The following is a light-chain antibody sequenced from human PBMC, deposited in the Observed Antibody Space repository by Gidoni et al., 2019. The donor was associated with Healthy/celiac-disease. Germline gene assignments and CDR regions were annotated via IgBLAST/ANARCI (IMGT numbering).Light chain of an antibody. CDR3: CSYAGSSTFVV. J-gene: IGLJ2*01. V-gene: IGLV2-23*03. Sequence: QSALTQPASVYGSPGQPITITCTGTSSDVGSYNLVSWYHKHPGKAPKLMIYEGSKRPSGVSNRFSGSKSGNTASLTISGLQAEDEADYYCCSYAGSSTFVVFGGGTKLTVL. CDR1: SSDVGSYNL. CDR2: EGS.